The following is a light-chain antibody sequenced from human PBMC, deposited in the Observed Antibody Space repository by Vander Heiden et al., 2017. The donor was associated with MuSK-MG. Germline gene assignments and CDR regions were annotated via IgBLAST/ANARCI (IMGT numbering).Light chain of an antibody. V-gene: IGKV1-39*01. CDR2: AAS. J-gene: IGKJ1*01. CDR3: QQSDSTLWT. CDR1: QSIDTY. Sequence: DIQMTQSPSSLSASVGDRVTITCRASQSIDTYLNWYQQKPGKAPKLLIYAASSLQSGVPSRFSGSRSGTDFTLTISRLQPEDFATYYCQQSDSTLWTFGQWTKVEIK.